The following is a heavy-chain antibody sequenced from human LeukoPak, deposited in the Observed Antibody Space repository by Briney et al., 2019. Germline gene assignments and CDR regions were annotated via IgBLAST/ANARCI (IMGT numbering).Heavy chain of an antibody. V-gene: IGHV4-59*01. CDR3: AKDSTIGGYYFDY. Sequence: KPSETLSLTCTVSGGSISSCYWSWIRQPPGRGLEWIGSLYYSGSTNYNPSLRSRVTISVDTSKNQFSLKVTSVTAADTAVYFCAKDSTIGGYYFDYWGQGTLVTVSS. D-gene: IGHD3-10*01. J-gene: IGHJ4*02. CDR1: GGSISSCY. CDR2: LYYSGST.